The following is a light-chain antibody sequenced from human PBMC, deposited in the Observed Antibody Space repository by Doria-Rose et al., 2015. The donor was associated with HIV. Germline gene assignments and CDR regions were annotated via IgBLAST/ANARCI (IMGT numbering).Light chain of an antibody. V-gene: IGKV4-1*01. CDR1: QRLLYTFTNY. CDR2: CAS. Sequence: DIRLTQSPESLGMSLGERATLSCKSNQRLLYTFTNYLAWYQQRPGQPPKLLIYCASTRQSGVPVRFSGSGSGTDFTLTISSLEAEDVAVYYCQQYYDTPSFGPGTTVDIK. CDR3: QQYYDTPS. J-gene: IGKJ3*01.